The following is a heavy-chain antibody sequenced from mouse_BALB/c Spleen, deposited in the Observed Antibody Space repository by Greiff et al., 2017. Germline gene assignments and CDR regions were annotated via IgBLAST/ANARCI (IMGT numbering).Heavy chain of an antibody. CDR3: ARDHYGAMDY. J-gene: IGHJ4*01. D-gene: IGHD1-1*02. V-gene: IGHV5-9-4*01. Sequence: EVQLVESGGGLVKPGGSLKLSCAASGFTFSSYAMSWVRQSPEKRLEWVAEISSGGSYTYYPDTVTGRFTISRDNAKNTLYLEMSSLRSEDTAMYYCARDHYGAMDYWGQGTSVTVSS. CDR1: GFTFSSYA. CDR2: ISSGGSYT.